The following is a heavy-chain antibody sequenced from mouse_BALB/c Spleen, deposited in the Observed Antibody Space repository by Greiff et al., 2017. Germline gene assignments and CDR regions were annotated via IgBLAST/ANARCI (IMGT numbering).Heavy chain of an antibody. Sequence: VQLVESGPGLVAPSQSLSITCTVYGFSLTSYGVHWVRQPPGKGLEWLGVIWAGGSTNYNSALMSRLSISKDNSKSQVFLKMNSLQTDDTAMYYCATGAWFAYWGQGTLVTVSA. V-gene: IGHV2-9*02. CDR2: IWAGGST. CDR1: GFSLTSYG. J-gene: IGHJ3*01. D-gene: IGHD4-1*01. CDR3: ATGAWFAY.